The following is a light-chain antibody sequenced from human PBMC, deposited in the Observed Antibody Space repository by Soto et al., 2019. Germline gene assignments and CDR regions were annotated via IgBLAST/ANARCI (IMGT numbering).Light chain of an antibody. V-gene: IGKV3-15*01. J-gene: IGKJ1*01. CDR1: QSVSNN. CDR3: QQYSNWWT. CDR2: GAS. Sequence: EIVMTQSPATLSVSPGERATLSCRASQSVSNNLAWYQKKPGQAPRLLIYGASTRATGIPARFSGSGSGTEFTLIISSLQSEDFAFYYCQQYSNWWTFGQGTRVDIK.